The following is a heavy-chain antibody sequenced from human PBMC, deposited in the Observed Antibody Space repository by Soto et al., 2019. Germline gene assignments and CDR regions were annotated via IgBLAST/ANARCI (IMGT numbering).Heavy chain of an antibody. Sequence: GGSLRLSCAASGFTFSSYAMHWVRQAPGKGLEWVAVISYDGSNKYYADSVKGRFTISRDNSKNTLYLQMNSLRAEDTAVYYCARQAGGNSPNWFDPWGQGTLVTVS. D-gene: IGHD2-21*02. J-gene: IGHJ5*02. CDR1: GFTFSSYA. V-gene: IGHV3-30-3*01. CDR2: ISYDGSNK. CDR3: ARQAGGNSPNWFDP.